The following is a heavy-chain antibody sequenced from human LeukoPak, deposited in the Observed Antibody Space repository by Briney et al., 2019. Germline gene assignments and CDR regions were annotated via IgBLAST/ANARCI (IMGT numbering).Heavy chain of an antibody. D-gene: IGHD3-16*02. CDR1: GFTFSSYS. CDR3: ARALGELSQIDY. J-gene: IGHJ4*02. Sequence: GGSLRLSCAASGFTFSSYSMNWVRQAPGKGLEWVSSISSSSSYIYYADSVKGRFTISRDNAKNSLYLQMNSLRAEDTAVYYCARALGELSQIDYWGQGTLVIVSS. CDR2: ISSSSSYI. V-gene: IGHV3-21*01.